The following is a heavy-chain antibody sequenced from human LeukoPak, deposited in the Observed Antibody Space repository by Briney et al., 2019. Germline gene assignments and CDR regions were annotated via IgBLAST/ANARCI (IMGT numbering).Heavy chain of an antibody. CDR1: GYTFTSYD. Sequence: ASVNVSCKASGYTFTSYDSNCVRQATGQALEGIVWMNPHSRNTGSAQKFQDRVTMTRNTSLSTAYMELRSLRSEDTAVYYCARRIHRSSSNFAPGGEGTLVTVSS. V-gene: IGHV1-8*01. CDR3: ARRIHRSSSNFAP. J-gene: IGHJ5*02. CDR2: MNPHSRNT. D-gene: IGHD6-6*01.